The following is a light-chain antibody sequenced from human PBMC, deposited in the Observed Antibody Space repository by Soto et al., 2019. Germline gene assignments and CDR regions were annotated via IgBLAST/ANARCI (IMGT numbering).Light chain of an antibody. J-gene: IGKJ1*01. CDR3: QQYSSYWT. Sequence: DVQMTQSPSTLSASVGDRVTITCRASQLVNSWLAWYQQKPGRAPKLLIYDATSLESGVPSRFSGSRSGTEFTLTISSLQPDDSATYYCQQYSSYWTFGQGTRVEIK. CDR2: DAT. V-gene: IGKV1-5*01. CDR1: QLVNSW.